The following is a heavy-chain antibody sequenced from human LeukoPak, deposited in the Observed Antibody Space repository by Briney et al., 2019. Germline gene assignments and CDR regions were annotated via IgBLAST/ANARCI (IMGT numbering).Heavy chain of an antibody. D-gene: IGHD6-19*01. J-gene: IGHJ1*01. V-gene: IGHV4-34*01. Sequence: SETLSLTCAVYGGSFSGYYWSWVRQPPGKGLEWIGEINHSGSTNYNPSLKSRVTISVDTSKNQFSLKLSSVTAADTAVYYCARLPYSSGWHVVAYFQHWGQGTLVTVSS. CDR3: ARLPYSSGWHVVAYFQH. CDR1: GGSFSGYY. CDR2: INHSGST.